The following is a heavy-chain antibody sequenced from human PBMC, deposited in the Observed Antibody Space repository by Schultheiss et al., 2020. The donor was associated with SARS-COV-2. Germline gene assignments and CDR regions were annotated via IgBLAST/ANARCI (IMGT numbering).Heavy chain of an antibody. CDR3: ARDRSRPVRLRLGELSLYGMDV. CDR1: GFTFSSYS. J-gene: IGHJ6*02. V-gene: IGHV3-21*01. D-gene: IGHD3-16*02. Sequence: GGSLRLSCAASGFTFSSYSMNWVRQAPGKGLEWVSSISSSSSYIYYADSVKGRFTISRDNSKNTLYLQMNSLRAEDTAVYYCARDRSRPVRLRLGELSLYGMDVWGQGTTVTVSS. CDR2: ISSSSSYI.